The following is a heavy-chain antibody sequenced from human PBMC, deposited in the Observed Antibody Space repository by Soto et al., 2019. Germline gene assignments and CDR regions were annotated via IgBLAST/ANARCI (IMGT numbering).Heavy chain of an antibody. V-gene: IGHV3-49*03. J-gene: IGHJ4*02. Sequence: GGSLRLSCTASGFTFADYAMNWFRQAPGKGLEWVGFITSKAYGGTTDYAASVKGRFTISRDDSKSIAYLQMNSLKTEDTAVYYCARDVKYCISTNCYAPNSWGQGTLVTVS. CDR3: ARDVKYCISTNCYAPNS. D-gene: IGHD2-2*01. CDR2: ITSKAYGGTT. CDR1: GFTFADYA.